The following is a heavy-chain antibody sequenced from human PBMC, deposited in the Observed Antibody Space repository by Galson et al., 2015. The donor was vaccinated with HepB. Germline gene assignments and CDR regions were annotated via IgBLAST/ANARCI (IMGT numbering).Heavy chain of an antibody. Sequence: SLRLSCAASGFTFSSYSMNWVRQAPGKGLEWVSYISSSSSTIYYADSVKGRFTISRDNAKNSLYLQMNSLRDEDTAVYYCARDSSTLYNWNYVPYWGQGTLVTVSS. CDR1: GFTFSSYS. J-gene: IGHJ4*02. V-gene: IGHV3-48*02. CDR3: ARDSSTLYNWNYVPY. D-gene: IGHD1-20*01. CDR2: ISSSSSTI.